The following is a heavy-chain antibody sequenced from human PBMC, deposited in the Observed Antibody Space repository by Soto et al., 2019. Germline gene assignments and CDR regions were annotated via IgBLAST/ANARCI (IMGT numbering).Heavy chain of an antibody. CDR3: AKDMAYCGGYCYSPSGLWVPPRFEY. D-gene: IGHD2-21*01. CDR1: RFTFDDYA. V-gene: IGHV3-9*01. J-gene: IGHJ4*02. Sequence: GGSLRLSCAASRFTFDDYAMHWVRQAPGKGLEWVSGISWNSGSIGYADSVKGRFTISRDNAKNSLYLQMNSLRAEDTALYYCAKDMAYCGGYCYSPSGLWVPPRFEYRGQGTLVTVSS. CDR2: ISWNSGSI.